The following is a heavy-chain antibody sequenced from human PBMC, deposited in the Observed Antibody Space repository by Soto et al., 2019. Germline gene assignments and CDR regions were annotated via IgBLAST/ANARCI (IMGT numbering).Heavy chain of an antibody. CDR2: MNPNSGNT. CDR3: ARGVAAADGMDV. V-gene: IGHV1-8*01. Sequence: ASVKVSCKASGYTFTSYDINWVRQATGQGLEWMGWMNPNSGNTGYAQKFQGRVTMTRNTSIRTACMELSSLRSEDTAVYYCARGVAAADGMDVWGQGTTVTVSS. D-gene: IGHD6-13*01. CDR1: GYTFTSYD. J-gene: IGHJ6*02.